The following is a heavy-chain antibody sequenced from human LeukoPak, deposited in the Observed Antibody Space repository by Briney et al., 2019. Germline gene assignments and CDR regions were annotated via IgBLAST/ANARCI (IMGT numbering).Heavy chain of an antibody. CDR2: IIPIFGTA. Sequence: SVKVSCKASGGTFSSYAISWVRQAPGQGLEWMGRIIPIFGTANYAQKFQGRVTITTDESTSTAYMELSSLRSEDTAVYYCAGAEFYYDSSGYYLDYWGQGTLVTVSS. D-gene: IGHD3-22*01. CDR1: GGTFSSYA. CDR3: AGAEFYYDSSGYYLDY. J-gene: IGHJ4*02. V-gene: IGHV1-69*05.